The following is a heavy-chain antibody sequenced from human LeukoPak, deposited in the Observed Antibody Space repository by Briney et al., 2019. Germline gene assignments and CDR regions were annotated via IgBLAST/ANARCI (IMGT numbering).Heavy chain of an antibody. Sequence: SETLSLTCTVSGGSISSYYWSWTRQPPGKGLEWIGYIYYSGSTNYNPSLKSRVTISVDTSKNQFSLKLSSVTAADTAVYYCARTSGQWNSPGRVYYFDYWGQGTLVTVSS. CDR1: GGSISSYY. D-gene: IGHD1-7*01. CDR2: IYYSGST. CDR3: ARTSGQWNSPGRVYYFDY. V-gene: IGHV4-59*01. J-gene: IGHJ4*02.